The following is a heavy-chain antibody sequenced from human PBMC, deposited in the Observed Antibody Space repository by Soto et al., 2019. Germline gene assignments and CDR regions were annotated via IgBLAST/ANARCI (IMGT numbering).Heavy chain of an antibody. Sequence: SNKRKYWGWIRQSPGKGLEWIGNIYYSGSTYYNTSLKSRVTISVDTSKNQFSLKLNSVTAADTAVFYCAATYDIIGYTFGYFGYWGRG. J-gene: IGHJ4*02. V-gene: IGHV4-39*01. CDR1: SNKRKY. CDR3: AATYDIIGYTFGYFGY. D-gene: IGHD3-22*01. CDR2: IYYSGST.